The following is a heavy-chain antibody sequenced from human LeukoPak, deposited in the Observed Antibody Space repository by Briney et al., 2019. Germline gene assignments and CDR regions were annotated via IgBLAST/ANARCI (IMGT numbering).Heavy chain of an antibody. D-gene: IGHD2-8*02. CDR2: ISSSSSYI. J-gene: IGHJ6*03. V-gene: IGHV3-21*01. CDR1: GFTFSSYS. Sequence: PGGSLRLSCAASGFTFSSYSMNWVRQAPGKGLEWVSSISSSSSYIYYADSVKGRFTISRDNAKNSLYLQMNSLRAEDTAVYYCARSGRHIVLVVYAPDMDVWGKGTTVTVSS. CDR3: ARSGRHIVLVVYAPDMDV.